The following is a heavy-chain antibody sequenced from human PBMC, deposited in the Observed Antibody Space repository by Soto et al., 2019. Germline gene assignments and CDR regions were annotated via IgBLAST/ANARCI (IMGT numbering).Heavy chain of an antibody. D-gene: IGHD3-10*01. V-gene: IGHV1-18*04. J-gene: IGHJ4*02. CDR2: ISAYNGNT. Sequence: QVQLVQSGAEVKKPGASVKVSCKASGYTFTSYGISWVRQAPGQGLEWMGWISAYNGNTNYAQKLQGRVTMTTDTSTSTAYMELRSLRSDDQAVYYCAGGVLLWFGESPHYFDYWGQGTLVTVSS. CDR1: GYTFTSYG. CDR3: AGGVLLWFGESPHYFDY.